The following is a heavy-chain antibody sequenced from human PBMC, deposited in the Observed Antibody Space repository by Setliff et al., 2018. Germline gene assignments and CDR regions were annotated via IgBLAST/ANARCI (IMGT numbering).Heavy chain of an antibody. CDR2: IYYSGST. D-gene: IGHD3-3*01. J-gene: IGHJ4*02. CDR1: GGSISNSSYY. Sequence: SLTCTVSGGSISNSSYYWGWIRQPPGKGLEWIGSIYYSGSTYYNPSLKSRVTISVDTSKNQFSLKLSSVTAADTAVYYCARRETYYNFWSGYFDYWGQGTLVTVSS. CDR3: ARRETYYNFWSGYFDY. V-gene: IGHV4-39*07.